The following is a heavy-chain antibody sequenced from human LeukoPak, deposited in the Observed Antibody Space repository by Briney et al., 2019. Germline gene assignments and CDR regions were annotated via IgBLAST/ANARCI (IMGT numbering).Heavy chain of an antibody. J-gene: IGHJ4*02. D-gene: IGHD2-2*01. CDR3: VRGGALDASCTSTSCEAPFDN. V-gene: IGHV3-30-3*01. CDR2: ISYDGSNK. Sequence: GGSLRLSCAAPGFTFSTYAMEWVRQAPGKGLEWAAVISYDGSNKYYADSVKGRFTISRDNSKNTLYLQMNSLRVEDTAVYYCVRGGALDASCTSTSCEAPFDNWGQGSLVTVSS. CDR1: GFTFSTYA.